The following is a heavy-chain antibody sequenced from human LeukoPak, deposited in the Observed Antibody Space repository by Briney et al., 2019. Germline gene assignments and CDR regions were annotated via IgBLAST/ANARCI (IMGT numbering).Heavy chain of an antibody. J-gene: IGHJ4*02. CDR1: GGTFSSYA. Sequence: SVKVSCKASGGTFSSYAISWVRQAPGQGLEWMGGIIPIFGTANYAQKFQGRVTITADKSTSTAYMELSSLRSEDKAVYYCARDPTYYYGSGSYFTGDYWGQGTLVTVSS. D-gene: IGHD3-10*01. CDR3: ARDPTYYYGSGSYFTGDY. CDR2: IIPIFGTA. V-gene: IGHV1-69*06.